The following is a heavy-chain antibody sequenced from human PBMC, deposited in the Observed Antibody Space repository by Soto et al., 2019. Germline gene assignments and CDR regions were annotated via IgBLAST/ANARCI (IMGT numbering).Heavy chain of an antibody. D-gene: IGHD5-18*01. Sequence: PSETLSLTCAVYGGSFSGYYWSWIRQPPGKGLEWIGEINHSGSTNYNPSLKSRVTISVDTSKNQFSLKLRSVTAADTAVYYCARGRDTARTYYYYGMDVWGQGTTVTVSS. CDR2: INHSGST. CDR3: ARGRDTARTYYYYGMDV. CDR1: GGSFSGYY. J-gene: IGHJ6*02. V-gene: IGHV4-34*01.